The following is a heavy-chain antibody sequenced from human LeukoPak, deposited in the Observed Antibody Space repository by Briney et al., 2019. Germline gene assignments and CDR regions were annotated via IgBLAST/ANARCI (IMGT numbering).Heavy chain of an antibody. J-gene: IGHJ4*02. CDR2: IYYSGST. D-gene: IGHD5-18*01. V-gene: IGHV4-31*03. Sequence: PSQTLSLTCTVSGGSISSGGYYWSWIRQHPGKGLEWIGYIYYSGSTYYNPSLKSRVTISVDTSKNRFSLKLSSVTAADTAVYYCARVCIRIGDTAMENDYWGQGTLVTVSS. CDR1: GGSISSGGYY. CDR3: ARVCIRIGDTAMENDY.